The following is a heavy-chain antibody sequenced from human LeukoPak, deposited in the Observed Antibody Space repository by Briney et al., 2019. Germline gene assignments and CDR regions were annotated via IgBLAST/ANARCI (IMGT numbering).Heavy chain of an antibody. CDR3: AKVPLCYSTSCYAANYFDC. CDR1: GFTFNNYA. D-gene: IGHD2-2*01. J-gene: IGHJ4*02. CDR2: ISDNAATT. Sequence: PGGSLRLSCAASGFTFNNYAINWVRQAPGKGLEWVSAISDNAATTYYADSVKGRFTISRDKSKNTLYLQMNGLRAEDTAVYYCAKVPLCYSTSCYAANYFDCWGQGTLVTVSS. V-gene: IGHV3-23*01.